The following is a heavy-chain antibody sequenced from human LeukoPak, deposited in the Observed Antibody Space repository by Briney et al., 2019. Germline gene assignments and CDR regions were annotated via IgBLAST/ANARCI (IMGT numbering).Heavy chain of an antibody. D-gene: IGHD2-8*01. CDR2: ISYDGSNK. CDR1: GFTFSSYG. J-gene: IGHJ6*02. Sequence: PGGSLRLSCAASGFTFSSYGVHWVRQAPGKGLEWVAVISYDGSNKYYADSVKGRFTISRDNSKNTLYLQMNSLRAEDTAVYYCAKSNGHSYYYYYYGMDVWGQGTTVTVSS. V-gene: IGHV3-30*18. CDR3: AKSNGHSYYYYYYGMDV.